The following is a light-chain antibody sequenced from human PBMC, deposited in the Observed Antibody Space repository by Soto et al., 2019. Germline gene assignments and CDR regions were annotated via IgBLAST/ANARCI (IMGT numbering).Light chain of an antibody. V-gene: IGLV2-14*03. J-gene: IGLJ1*01. CDR3: SSYTSSSTYV. Sequence: QSALTQPASVSGSPGQSITISCTGTSTDIGRYNYVSWYQQHPGKAPKLMIYDVSNRPSGVSNRFSGSESGNTASLTISGLQAEDEAEYYCSSYTSSSTYVFGTGTKLTVL. CDR2: DVS. CDR1: STDIGRYNY.